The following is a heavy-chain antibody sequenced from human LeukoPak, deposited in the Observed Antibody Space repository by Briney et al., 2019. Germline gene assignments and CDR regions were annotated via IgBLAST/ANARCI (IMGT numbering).Heavy chain of an antibody. Sequence: SQTLSLTCAISGVSVSSNTDVWNWPRQSPSRGLEWLGRTYYRSKWYTEYAVSVRSRITINPDTSKNQFSLQLNSVTPEDTAVYYCARIGYDRPDVDDWGQGTLVTISS. J-gene: IGHJ4*02. CDR2: TYYRSKWYT. CDR1: GVSVSSNTDV. CDR3: ARIGYDRPDVDD. V-gene: IGHV6-1*01. D-gene: IGHD5-12*01.